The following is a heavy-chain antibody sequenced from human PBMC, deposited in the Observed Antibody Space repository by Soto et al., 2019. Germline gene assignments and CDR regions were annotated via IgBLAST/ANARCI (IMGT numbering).Heavy chain of an antibody. CDR1: GFSLSSSD. J-gene: IGHJ4*02. CDR2: MSYDGDRQ. CDR3: ATGGWYGSMSSSDC. D-gene: IGHD6-19*01. Sequence: QVQLVESGGGVVQPGRSLRLSCAASGFSLSSSDMHWVRQAPGKGPEWVAVMSYDGDRQSYADSVRGRFSVSRDISKSALYLQMSSLSTEDTATYYCATGGWYGSMSSSDCWGQGTQVTVSS. V-gene: IGHV3-30*03.